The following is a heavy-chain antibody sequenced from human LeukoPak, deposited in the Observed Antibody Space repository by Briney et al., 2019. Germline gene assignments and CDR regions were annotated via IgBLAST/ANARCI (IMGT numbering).Heavy chain of an antibody. J-gene: IGHJ6*02. D-gene: IGHD1-26*01. Sequence: ASVKVSCKASGYTFTGYYLHWVRQAPGQGLEWMGWMRWNNPSSGGTNYAQRFQGRVTMTRDTSISTAYMELYRLTSGDTAVYYCARSGYYYGLDVWGQGTTVTVSS. CDR1: GYTFTGYY. CDR2: MRWNNPSSGGT. CDR3: ARSGYYYGLDV. V-gene: IGHV1-2*02.